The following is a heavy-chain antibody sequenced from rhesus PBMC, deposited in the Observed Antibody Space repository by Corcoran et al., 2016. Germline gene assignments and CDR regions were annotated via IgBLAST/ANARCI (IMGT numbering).Heavy chain of an antibody. CDR3: ARGGTGGLDS. Sequence: QVQLQQWGEGLVKPSETLSLTCAVYGGSISAYHYWSWIRQPPGKGLEWIGYIYANSASTNYNPSLKNRGTISKARSKNQFSLKLTSVTAADTAVYYCARGGTGGLDSWGQGVVVTVSS. D-gene: IGHD5-24*01. CDR2: IYANSAST. V-gene: IGHV4-73*01. CDR1: GGSISAYHY. J-gene: IGHJ6*01.